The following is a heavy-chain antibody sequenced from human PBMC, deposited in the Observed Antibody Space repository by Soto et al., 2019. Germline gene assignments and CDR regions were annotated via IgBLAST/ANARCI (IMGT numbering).Heavy chain of an antibody. J-gene: IGHJ4*02. CDR1: GYTFTGHY. V-gene: IGHV1-2*02. D-gene: IGHD1-26*01. CDR2: IGPESGAT. CDR3: GRGRSGQIVVFY. Sequence: ASVKVSCKASGYTFTGHYIHWVRQAPEQGPEWMGEIGPESGATRYAQKFQGRVTMNRDTSITTVYMELKNLSPDDTAVYYCGRGRSGQIVVFYWDQGTPLTVS.